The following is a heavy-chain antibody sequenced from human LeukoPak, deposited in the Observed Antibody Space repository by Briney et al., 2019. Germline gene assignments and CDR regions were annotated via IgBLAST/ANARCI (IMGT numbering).Heavy chain of an antibody. Sequence: SLPLSLTCTVSGGSISSGGYYWSWIRQHPGKGLEWIGYIYYSANTYYNPSLKSRVTISVDTSKTQFSLKLSSVTAADTAVYYCARAAAAGVDYWGQGTLVTVSS. V-gene: IGHV4-31*03. J-gene: IGHJ4*02. D-gene: IGHD6-13*01. CDR2: IYYSANT. CDR1: GGSISSGGYY. CDR3: ARAAAAGVDY.